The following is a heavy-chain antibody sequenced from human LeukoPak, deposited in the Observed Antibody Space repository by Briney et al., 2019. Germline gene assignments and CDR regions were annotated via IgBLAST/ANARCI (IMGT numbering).Heavy chain of an antibody. CDR1: GYTFTSYD. V-gene: IGHV1-8*03. Sequence: GASVKVSYKASGYTFTSYDINWVRQATGQGLEWMGWMNPNSGNTGYAQKFQGRVTITRNTSISTAYMELSSLRSEDTAVYYCARGLLRTKWLLCYWGQGTLVTVSS. D-gene: IGHD3-22*01. CDR2: MNPNSGNT. CDR3: ARGLLRTKWLLCY. J-gene: IGHJ4*02.